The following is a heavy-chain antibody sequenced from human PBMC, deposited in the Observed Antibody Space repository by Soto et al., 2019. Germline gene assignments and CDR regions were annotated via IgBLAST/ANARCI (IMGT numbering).Heavy chain of an antibody. CDR3: ARHGDYYYYYLDV. V-gene: IGHV4-59*08. CDR2: IYYSGST. Sequence: SETLYLTCTVSGGSISSYYWSWIRQPPGKGLEWIGYIYYSGSTNYNPSLKSRVTISVDTSKNQFSLKLSSVTAADTAVYYCARHGDYYYYYLDVWGKGTTVTVSS. CDR1: GGSISSYY. D-gene: IGHD4-17*01. J-gene: IGHJ6*03.